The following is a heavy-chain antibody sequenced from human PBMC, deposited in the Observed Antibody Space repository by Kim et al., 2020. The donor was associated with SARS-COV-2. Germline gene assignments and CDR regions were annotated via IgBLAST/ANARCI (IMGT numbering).Heavy chain of an antibody. V-gene: IGHV3-53*01. J-gene: IGHJ5*02. Sequence: YYADSVPGRFTRTIEHSKDTLYLQMNSLRAEDTAVYYCVMGYSSTSTFDPWGHGTLVTVSS. CDR3: VMGYSSTSTFDP. D-gene: IGHD3-22*01.